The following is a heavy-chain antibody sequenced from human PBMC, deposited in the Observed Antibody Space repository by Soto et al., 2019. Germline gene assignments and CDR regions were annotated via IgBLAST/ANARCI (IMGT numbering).Heavy chain of an antibody. D-gene: IGHD4-4*01. CDR3: ARDNPRQFNAFDI. V-gene: IGHV3-33*01. CDR2: IWYDGSNK. Sequence: PGGSLRLSCAASGFTFSSYCIHWVRQAPGKGLEWVAVIWYDGSNKYYADSVKGRFTISRDNSKKTRYLQMNSLRAEDTAVYYCARDNPRQFNAFDIWGQGTMVTFSS. J-gene: IGHJ3*02. CDR1: GFTFSSYC.